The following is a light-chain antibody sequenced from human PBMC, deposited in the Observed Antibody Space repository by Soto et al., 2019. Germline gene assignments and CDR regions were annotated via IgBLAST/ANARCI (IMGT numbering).Light chain of an antibody. CDR2: AAS. Sequence: DLQMTQSPSSLSASVGDSVTITCRASQGISNYLAWYQQKPGRVPTLLISAASTLQSGVPSRFSGSGSGTDFTLTITSLQPEDVATYYCQRYNDASTFGQGTKVEI. J-gene: IGKJ1*01. V-gene: IGKV1-27*01. CDR1: QGISNY. CDR3: QRYNDAST.